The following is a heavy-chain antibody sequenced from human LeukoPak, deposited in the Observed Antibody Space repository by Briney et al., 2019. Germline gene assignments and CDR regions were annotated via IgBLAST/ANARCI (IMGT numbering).Heavy chain of an antibody. CDR3: AREGYSYGYMAFDI. CDR2: IWYDGSNK. CDR1: GFTFSSYG. J-gene: IGHJ3*02. V-gene: IGHV3-33*01. Sequence: GGSLRLSCAASGFTFSSYGMHWVRQAPGKGLEWVAVIWYDGSNKYYADSVKGRFTISRDNSKNTLYLQMNSLRAEDTAVYYCAREGYSYGYMAFDIWGQGTLVTVSS. D-gene: IGHD5-18*01.